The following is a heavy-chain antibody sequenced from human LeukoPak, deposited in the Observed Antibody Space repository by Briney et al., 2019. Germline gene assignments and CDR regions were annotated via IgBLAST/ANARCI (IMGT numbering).Heavy chain of an antibody. V-gene: IGHV3-7*01. D-gene: IGHD6-19*01. CDR3: AAMAYGYINY. CDR1: GFTFGTDW. Sequence: GGSLRLACAASGFTFGTDWMSWVRQAAGGGRECVATITKDGRTKYYVDSMKGRFTISRDKAKNSLYLQMNSLRAEATAVYYCAAMAYGYINYWGQGTLVTVSS. J-gene: IGHJ4*02. CDR2: ITKDGRTK.